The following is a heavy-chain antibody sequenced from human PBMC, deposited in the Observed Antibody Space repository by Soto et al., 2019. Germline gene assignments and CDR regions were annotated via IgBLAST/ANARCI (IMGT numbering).Heavy chain of an antibody. Sequence: EVQLVESGGGLVQPGESLKLSCAASGFTLSGSAVHWVRQASGKGLEWVGRIRSKTDNYATDYIASVKGRFTMSRDDSNHTAYLQMNGLKADDTAVYYCTRSGGSYSFGYWGQGTLVTVSS. CDR1: GFTLSGSA. D-gene: IGHD1-26*01. V-gene: IGHV3-73*02. CDR3: TRSGGSYSFGY. J-gene: IGHJ4*02. CDR2: IRSKTDNYAT.